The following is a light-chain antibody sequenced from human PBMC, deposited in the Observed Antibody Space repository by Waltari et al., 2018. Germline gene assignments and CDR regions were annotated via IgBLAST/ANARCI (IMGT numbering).Light chain of an antibody. J-gene: IGKJ1*01. CDR3: LQYNDWPPWT. Sequence: EIVMTQSPATLSVSPGERATLSCRASQSVTSNLAWYQQKPGQAPRLLIFGASTRATDIPARFSGSGSGTEFTLTISSLQSEDFAVYYCLQYNDWPPWTFGRGTKVEIK. V-gene: IGKV3-15*01. CDR1: QSVTSN. CDR2: GAS.